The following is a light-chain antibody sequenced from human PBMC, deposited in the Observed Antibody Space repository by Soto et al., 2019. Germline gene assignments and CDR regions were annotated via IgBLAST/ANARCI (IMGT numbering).Light chain of an antibody. CDR2: DAS. CDR1: QSLSSS. V-gene: IGKV3-11*01. CDR3: QHSNNWPT. Sequence: EVVLTQSPATLSLSPGERATLSCRASQSLSSSLAWFQHKPGQAPRLLIYDASKRATGIPARFSGSGSGTDFTLTISSLEPEDFAVYYCQHSNNWPTFGPGTRLVIK. J-gene: IGKJ5*01.